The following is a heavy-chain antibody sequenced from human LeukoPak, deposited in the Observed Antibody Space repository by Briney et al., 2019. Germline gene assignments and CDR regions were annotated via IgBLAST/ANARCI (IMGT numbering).Heavy chain of an antibody. J-gene: IGHJ4*01. V-gene: IGHV3-33*01. CDR1: GFIFSHYG. CDR2: IWSDGSNR. Sequence: GGSLRLSCVASGFIFSHYGMHWVRQAPGKGLEWVAVIWSDGSNRFYADSVKGRFTISRDNSQNTVSLEMNSLRVDDTAIYYCARDAQRGFDYSNSLKYWGHGTLVTVSS. D-gene: IGHD4-11*01. CDR3: ARDAQRGFDYSNSLKY.